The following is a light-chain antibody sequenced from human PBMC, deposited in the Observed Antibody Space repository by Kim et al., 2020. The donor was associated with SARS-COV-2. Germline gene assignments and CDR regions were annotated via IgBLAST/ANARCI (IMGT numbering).Light chain of an antibody. CDR3: QAWDSSTAV. Sequence: VSPGQTASLTCSGAKLGAKYACWYQQKPGQSPVLVIYQDNKRPSGIPERFSGSNSGNTATLTISGTQAMDEADYYCQAWDSSTAVFGGGTKLTVL. J-gene: IGLJ2*01. V-gene: IGLV3-1*01. CDR2: QDN. CDR1: KLGAKY.